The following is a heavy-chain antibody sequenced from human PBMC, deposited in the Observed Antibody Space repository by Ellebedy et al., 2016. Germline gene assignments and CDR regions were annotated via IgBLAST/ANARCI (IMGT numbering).Heavy chain of an antibody. CDR1: GFTFSSYA. CDR2: ISYDGSNK. J-gene: IGHJ4*02. CDR3: AREGRAVAGLDY. Sequence: GESLKISCAASGFTFSSYAMHWVRQAPGKGLEWVAVISYDGSNKYYADSVKGRFTISRDNSKNTLYLQMNSLRAEDTAVYYCAREGRAVAGLDYWGQGTLVTVSS. D-gene: IGHD6-19*01. V-gene: IGHV3-30-3*01.